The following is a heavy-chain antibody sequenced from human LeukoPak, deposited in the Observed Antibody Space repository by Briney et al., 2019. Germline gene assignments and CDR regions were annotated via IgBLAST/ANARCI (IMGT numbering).Heavy chain of an antibody. Sequence: GGSLRLSCAAFGFTFSSYSMNWVRQAPGKGLEWVSYISSSSSTIYYADSVKGRFTISRDNAKNSLYLQMNSLRAEDTAVYYCARSRDYYYMDVWGKGTTVTVSS. V-gene: IGHV3-48*04. CDR2: ISSSSSTI. CDR3: ARSRDYYYMDV. J-gene: IGHJ6*03. CDR1: GFTFSSYS.